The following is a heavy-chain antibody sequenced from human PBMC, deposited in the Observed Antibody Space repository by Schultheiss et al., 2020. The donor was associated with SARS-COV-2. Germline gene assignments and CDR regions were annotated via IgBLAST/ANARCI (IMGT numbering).Heavy chain of an antibody. CDR2: IYYSGST. CDR3: ARYQLERGGFDY. J-gene: IGHJ4*02. CDR1: GGSISSYY. D-gene: IGHD1-1*01. Sequence: SETLSLTCTVSGGSISSYYWSWIRQPPGKGLEWIGYIYYSGSTYYNPSLKSRVTISVDTSKNQFSLKLSSVTAADTAVYYCARYQLERGGFDYWGQGTLVTVSS. V-gene: IGHV4-59*08.